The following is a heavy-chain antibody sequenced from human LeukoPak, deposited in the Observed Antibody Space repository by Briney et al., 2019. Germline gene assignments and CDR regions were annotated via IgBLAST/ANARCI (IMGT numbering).Heavy chain of an antibody. CDR1: GYTFTSYD. D-gene: IGHD6-19*01. J-gene: IGHJ6*03. V-gene: IGHV1-8*01. CDR3: ARADASSGWYYYYYYMDV. Sequence: ASVKVSCKASGYTFTSYDINWVRQATGQGLEWMGWMNPNSGNTSYAQKFQGRVTMTRNTSISTAYMELSSLRSEDTAVYYCARADASSGWYYYYYYMDVWGKGTTVTVSS. CDR2: MNPNSGNT.